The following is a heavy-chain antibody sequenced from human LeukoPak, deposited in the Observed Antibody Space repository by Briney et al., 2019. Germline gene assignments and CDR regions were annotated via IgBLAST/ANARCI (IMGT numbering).Heavy chain of an antibody. CDR1: GFTFSSYC. CDR3: AREAYEAGRYYIDY. CDR2: IYPDGITT. Sequence: GGSLRLSCAASGFTFSSYCIQWVRQVPGKGLVWVSRIYPDGITTNYADSVKGRFTISRDNAKNTLFLQMDSLSAEDTAVYYCAREAYEAGRYYIDYWGQGALVIVSS. D-gene: IGHD3-10*01. V-gene: IGHV3-74*01. J-gene: IGHJ4*02.